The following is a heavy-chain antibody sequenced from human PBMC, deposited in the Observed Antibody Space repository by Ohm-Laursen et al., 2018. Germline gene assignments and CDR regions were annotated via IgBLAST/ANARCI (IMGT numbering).Heavy chain of an antibody. V-gene: IGHV5-51*03. J-gene: IGHJ4*02. Sequence: GESLKISCKGSGYSFTSYWIGWVRQMPGKGLEWMGIIYPGDSDTRYSPSFQGQVTISADKSISTAYLQWSSLKASDTAMYYCARRGIAASFFSVQYFDYWGQGTLVTVSS. CDR3: ARRGIAASFFSVQYFDY. D-gene: IGHD6-13*01. CDR1: GYSFTSYW. CDR2: IYPGDSDT.